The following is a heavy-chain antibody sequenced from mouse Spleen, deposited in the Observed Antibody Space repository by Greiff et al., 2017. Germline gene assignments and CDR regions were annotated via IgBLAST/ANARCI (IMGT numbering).Heavy chain of an antibody. CDR2: IHPNSGST. V-gene: IGHV1-64*01. D-gene: IGHD2-14*01. Sequence: QVQLQQPGAELVKPGASVKLSCKASGYTFTSYWMHWVKQRPGQGLEWIGMIHPNSGSTNYNEKFKSKATLTVDKSSSTAYMQLSSLTSEDSAVYYCARSEGYRYDAGALDYWGQGTTLTVSS. CDR3: ARSEGYRYDAGALDY. J-gene: IGHJ2*01. CDR1: GYTFTSYW.